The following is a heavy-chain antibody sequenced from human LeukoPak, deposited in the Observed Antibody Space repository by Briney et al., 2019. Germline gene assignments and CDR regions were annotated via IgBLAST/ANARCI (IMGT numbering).Heavy chain of an antibody. V-gene: IGHV3-23*01. J-gene: IGHJ4*02. D-gene: IGHD6-19*01. CDR3: AKDAQGLVRGGIYFDF. Sequence: GGSLRLSCAASGFTFKTYAMNWVRQVPGKGPEWVASMSGSGSSTDYADSVKGRFTTSRDNSKNTLYLQMTSLRAEDTALYYCAKDAQGLVRGGIYFDFWGQGSLVTVSS. CDR2: MSGSGSST. CDR1: GFTFKTYA.